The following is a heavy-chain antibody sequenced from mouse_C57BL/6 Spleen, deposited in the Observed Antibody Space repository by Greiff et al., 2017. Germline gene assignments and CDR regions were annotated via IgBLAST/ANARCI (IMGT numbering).Heavy chain of an antibody. CDR3: TRASKSCAMDY. Sequence: EVQRVESGAGLVKPGGSLKLSCAASGFTFSSYAMSWVRQTPEKRLEWVAYISSGGDYIYYADTVKGRFTISRDNARNTLYLQMSSLKSEDTAMYYCTRASKSCAMDYWGQGTSVTVSS. CDR1: GFTFSSYA. CDR2: ISSGGDYI. J-gene: IGHJ4*01. V-gene: IGHV5-9-1*02. D-gene: IGHD2-10*02.